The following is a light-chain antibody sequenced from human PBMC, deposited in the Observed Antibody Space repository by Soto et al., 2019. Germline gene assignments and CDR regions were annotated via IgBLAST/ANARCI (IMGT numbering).Light chain of an antibody. Sequence: QSVLTQPPSASGTPGQRVTISCSGTGSNIGTNHVYWYQHLPGTAPKLLIFSNNHRPSAVPDRFSGSKSDTSASLAISGLQAEDEADYYCAAWDDSRNGLVFGGGTKVTVL. J-gene: IGLJ2*01. CDR3: AAWDDSRNGLV. V-gene: IGLV1-47*02. CDR1: GSNIGTNH. CDR2: SNN.